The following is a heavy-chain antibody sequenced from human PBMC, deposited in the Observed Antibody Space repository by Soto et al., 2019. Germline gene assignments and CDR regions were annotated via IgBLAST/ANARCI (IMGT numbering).Heavy chain of an antibody. CDR1: GYTFTGYY. V-gene: IGHV1-3*01. CDR2: INAGNGNT. Sequence: ASVKVSCKASGYTFTGYYMHWVRQAPGQRLEWMGWINAGNGNTKYSQKFQGRVTITRDTSASTAYMELGSLRSEDTAVYYCARGGVTMIVVAGTRAAGTFDPWGQGTLVTVSS. J-gene: IGHJ5*02. CDR3: ARGGVTMIVVAGTRAAGTFDP. D-gene: IGHD3-22*01.